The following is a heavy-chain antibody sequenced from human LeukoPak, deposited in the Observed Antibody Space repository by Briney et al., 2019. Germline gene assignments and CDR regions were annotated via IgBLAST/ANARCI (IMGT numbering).Heavy chain of an antibody. V-gene: IGHV4-59*01. Sequence: SETLSLTCTVSGGSINSYYWSWIRQPPGEGLEWIGYIYYSGSSSYNPSLKSRVTMSVDTSKNQLSLKLSSVTAADTAVYYCARWYCSSSTCYHMDVWGKGTTVTVSS. CDR1: GGSINSYY. D-gene: IGHD2-2*01. CDR3: ARWYCSSSTCYHMDV. CDR2: IYYSGSS. J-gene: IGHJ6*03.